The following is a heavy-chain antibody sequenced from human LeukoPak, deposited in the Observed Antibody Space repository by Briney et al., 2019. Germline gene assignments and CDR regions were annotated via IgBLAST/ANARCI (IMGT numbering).Heavy chain of an antibody. V-gene: IGHV3-21*04. D-gene: IGHD2-21*02. Sequence: GGSLRLSCAASGFTFSSYSMNWVRQAPGKGLEWVSSISSSSSYIYYADSVKGRFTISRDNSKNTLYLQMNSLRAEDTAVYYCARVGVVVTPGAFDIWGQGTMVTVSS. CDR1: GFTFSSYS. CDR2: ISSSSSYI. CDR3: ARVGVVVTPGAFDI. J-gene: IGHJ3*02.